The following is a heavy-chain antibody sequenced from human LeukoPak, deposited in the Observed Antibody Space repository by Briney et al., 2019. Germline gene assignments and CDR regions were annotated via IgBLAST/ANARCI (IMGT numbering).Heavy chain of an antibody. D-gene: IGHD2-2*01. Sequence: PGGSLRLSCAASGFTFSSYGMHWVRQAPGKGLEWVAFIRYDGSNKYYADSVKGRFTISRDNSKNTLYLQMNSLRAEDTAVYYCANWYCSSTSGCDYWGQGTLVTVSS. V-gene: IGHV3-30*02. CDR1: GFTFSSYG. CDR3: ANWYCSSTSGCDY. CDR2: IRYDGSNK. J-gene: IGHJ4*02.